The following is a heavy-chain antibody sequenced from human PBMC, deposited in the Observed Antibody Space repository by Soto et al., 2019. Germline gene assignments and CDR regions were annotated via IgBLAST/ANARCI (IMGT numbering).Heavy chain of an antibody. Sequence: QVQLVESGGGLVPPGGSVRLSCAGSGFNFGDSYMSWIRQAPGKGLEWLSYISPGSRYPAYADSVKGRFTISRDNAKRSLFLQMMSLTAEDTAIYYCVRGGGGGLFDPWGQGTMVTVSS. CDR2: ISPGSRYP. D-gene: IGHD2-15*01. CDR3: VRGGGGGLFDP. J-gene: IGHJ5*02. V-gene: IGHV3-11*06. CDR1: GFNFGDSY.